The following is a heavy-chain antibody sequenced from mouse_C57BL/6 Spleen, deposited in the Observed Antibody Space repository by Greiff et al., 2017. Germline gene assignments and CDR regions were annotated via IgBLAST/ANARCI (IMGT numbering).Heavy chain of an antibody. J-gene: IGHJ1*03. CDR1: GYIFTSYW. D-gene: IGHD2-4*01. V-gene: IGHV1-72*01. CDR2: IDPNSGGT. Sequence: QQSCKASGYIFTSYWMHWVKQRPGRGLEWIGRIDPNSGGTKYNEKFKSKATLTVDKPSSTAYMQLSSLTSEDSAVYYCARGGDYEGTYWYFDVWGTGTTVTVSS. CDR3: ARGGDYEGTYWYFDV.